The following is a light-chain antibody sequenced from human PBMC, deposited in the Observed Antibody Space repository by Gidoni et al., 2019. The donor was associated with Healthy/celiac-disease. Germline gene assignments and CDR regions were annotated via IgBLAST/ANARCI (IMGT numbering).Light chain of an antibody. J-gene: IGLJ2*01. CDR3: QAWDSSTGVV. V-gene: IGLV3-1*01. Sequence: SYELTQPPSASVSPGQTASITCSGDKLGDKYACWYQQKPGQSPVLVIYQDSKRPSGIPERFSGSNSGNTATLTIGGTQAMDEADYYCQAWDSSTGVVFGGGTKLTVL. CDR2: QDS. CDR1: KLGDKY.